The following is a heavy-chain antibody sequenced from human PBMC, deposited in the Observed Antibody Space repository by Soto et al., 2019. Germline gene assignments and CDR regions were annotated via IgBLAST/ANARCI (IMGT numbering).Heavy chain of an antibody. V-gene: IGHV1-18*01. Sequence: ASVKLSCKASGYTFTNSGFTCVRQAPGQVLEWLGWISTYNGNTKYAQKVQGRLTMTTDTSTSTANMELTSLRSDDTALYYCARTTVTASYYYIDVWGKGSTVTVSS. J-gene: IGHJ6*03. CDR2: ISTYNGNT. CDR1: GYTFTNSG. D-gene: IGHD4-17*01. CDR3: ARTTVTASYYYIDV.